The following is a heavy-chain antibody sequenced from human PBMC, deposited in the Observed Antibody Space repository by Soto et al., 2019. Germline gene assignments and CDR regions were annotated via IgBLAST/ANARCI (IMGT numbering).Heavy chain of an antibody. J-gene: IGHJ4*02. CDR1: GFSLSTSGVG. V-gene: IGHV2-5*02. CDR2: IYWDDDK. Sequence: QITLKESGPTLVNPTQTLTLTCTFSGFSLSTSGVGVGWIRQPPGKALEWLALIYWDDDKRYSPSLKSRLPIPKDTSKNQVVLTMTNMDPVDTATYFLAQKGVWFGELLGYFDYWGQGTLVTVSS. CDR3: AQKGVWFGELLGYFDY. D-gene: IGHD3-10*01.